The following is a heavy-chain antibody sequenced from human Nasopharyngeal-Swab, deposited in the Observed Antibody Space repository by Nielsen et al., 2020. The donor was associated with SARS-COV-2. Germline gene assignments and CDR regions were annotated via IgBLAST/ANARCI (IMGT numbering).Heavy chain of an antibody. D-gene: IGHD6-19*01. CDR1: GFTFSSFG. CDR2: ISYDGSNK. V-gene: IGHV3-30*18. CDR3: AKDITGYSSGWFYYYYYMDV. J-gene: IGHJ6*03. Sequence: GGSMRPSCAASGFTFSSFGMHWVRQVPGRGLEWVAVISYDGSNKYYADSVKGRFTISRDNSKNTLYLQMNSLRAEDTAVYYCAKDITGYSSGWFYYYYYMDVWGKGTTVTVSS.